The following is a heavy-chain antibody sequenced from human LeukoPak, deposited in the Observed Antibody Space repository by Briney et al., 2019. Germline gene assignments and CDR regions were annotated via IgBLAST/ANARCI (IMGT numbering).Heavy chain of an antibody. CDR2: ISSSSSYI. J-gene: IGHJ4*02. CDR3: ARDRLFDY. CDR1: GFPFISNT. V-gene: IGHV3-21*01. Sequence: GGPLRLPCAASGFPFISNTMNGVRQAPGKGLEWVSSISSSSSYIYYADSVKGRFTISRDNAKNSLYLQMNSLRAEDTAVYYCARDRLFDYWGQGTLVTVSS.